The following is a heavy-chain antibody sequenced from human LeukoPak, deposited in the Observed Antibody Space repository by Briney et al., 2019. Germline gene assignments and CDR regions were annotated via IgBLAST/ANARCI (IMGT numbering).Heavy chain of an antibody. CDR1: GYSISSGYY. V-gene: IGHV4-38-2*01. CDR3: ARQGGATKFDY. Sequence: SEXLSLTCAVSGYSISSGYYWGWIRQPPGKGLEWIGSIYHSGSTYYNPSLKSRVTISVDTSKNQFSLKLSSVTAADTAVYYCARQGGATKFDYWGQGTLVTVSS. D-gene: IGHD5-12*01. J-gene: IGHJ4*02. CDR2: IYHSGST.